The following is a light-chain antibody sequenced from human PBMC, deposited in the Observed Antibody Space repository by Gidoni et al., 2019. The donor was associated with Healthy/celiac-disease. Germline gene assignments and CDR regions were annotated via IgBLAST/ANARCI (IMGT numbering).Light chain of an antibody. Sequence: IVMTQSPLSLPVTPGEPASISCRSSQSLLHSNRYNDSDWYQQKPGQSPQLLVDLGSKRAFGVPDRCSGSGSGTDFTLKSSRVEAEDGGVYYCRQALQTPHTFGQGTKLEIK. J-gene: IGKJ2*01. V-gene: IGKV2-28*01. CDR1: QSLLHSNRYND. CDR2: LGS. CDR3: RQALQTPHT.